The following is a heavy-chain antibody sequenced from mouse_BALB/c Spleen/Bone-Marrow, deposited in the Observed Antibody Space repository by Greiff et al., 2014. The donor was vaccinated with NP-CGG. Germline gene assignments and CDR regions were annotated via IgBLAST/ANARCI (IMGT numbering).Heavy chain of an antibody. CDR3: ARLGDGYYDALDY. CDR1: GYAFTDYN. J-gene: IGHJ4*01. V-gene: IGHV1S135*01. Sequence: VQLQQPGPELVKPGASVKVSCKASGYAFTDYNIYWVKQRHGKSLEWIGYIDLYNGGTSYNQKSKGKATLTVDKSSSTAYMHLNSLTSEDSAVYYCARLGDGYYDALDYWGQGTSVTVSS. CDR2: IDLYNGGT. D-gene: IGHD2-3*01.